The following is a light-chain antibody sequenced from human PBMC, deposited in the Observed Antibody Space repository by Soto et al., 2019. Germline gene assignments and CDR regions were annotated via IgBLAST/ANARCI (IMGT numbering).Light chain of an antibody. V-gene: IGKV3-20*01. CDR2: DAS. CDR3: QQCASSPRT. CDR1: QTISSSY. Sequence: LSLGTLSLQTAERATLSCRVSQTISSSYLAWYQQKPGQAPRRLIYDASSRATGIPDRFSGSGAGTDFTLTISRLEAEDVAVYYCQQCASSPRTFGHGTKVDIK. J-gene: IGKJ1*01.